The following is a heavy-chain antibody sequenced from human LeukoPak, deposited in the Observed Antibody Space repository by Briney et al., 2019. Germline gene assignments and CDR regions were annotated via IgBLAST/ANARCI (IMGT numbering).Heavy chain of an antibody. D-gene: IGHD3-9*01. CDR3: ATSIHDILTPRVFDI. Sequence: ASVKVSCKVSGYTLTELSMHWVRQAPGKGLEWMGGFDPEDGEAIYAQKFQGRVTMTEDTSTDTAYMELSSLRSEDTAVYYCATSIHDILTPRVFDIWGQGTMVTVSS. J-gene: IGHJ3*02. CDR1: GYTLTELS. V-gene: IGHV1-24*01. CDR2: FDPEDGEA.